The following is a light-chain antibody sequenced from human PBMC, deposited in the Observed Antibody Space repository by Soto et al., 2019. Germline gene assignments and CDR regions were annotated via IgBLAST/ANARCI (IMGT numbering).Light chain of an antibody. Sequence: QSVLTQPASVSGSPGQSIAISCTGTSSDVGGYDYVSWYQQQPDKAPKLMIYEVTKRPSGVSNRFSGSKSGNTASLTISGLQAEDGADYYCSSHTGGSTRFFGTGTRVPAL. CDR1: SSDVGGYDY. J-gene: IGLJ1*01. CDR2: EVT. CDR3: SSHTGGSTRF. V-gene: IGLV2-14*01.